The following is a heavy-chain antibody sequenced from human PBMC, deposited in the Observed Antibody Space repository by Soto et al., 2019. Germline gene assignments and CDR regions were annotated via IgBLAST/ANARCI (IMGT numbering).Heavy chain of an antibody. CDR2: IWYDGSNK. D-gene: IGHD5-12*01. Sequence: GGSLRLSCAASGFTFSSYGMHWVRQAPGKGLEWVAVIWYDGSNKYYADSVKGRFTISRDNSKNTLYLQMNSLRAEDTAVYYCARWLQLGNWFDPWGQGTLVTVS. CDR1: GFTFSSYG. V-gene: IGHV3-33*01. CDR3: ARWLQLGNWFDP. J-gene: IGHJ5*02.